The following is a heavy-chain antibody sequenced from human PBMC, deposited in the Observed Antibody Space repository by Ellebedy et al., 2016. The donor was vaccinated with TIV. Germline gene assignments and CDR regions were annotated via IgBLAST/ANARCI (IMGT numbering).Heavy chain of an antibody. Sequence: ASVKVSCXASGYTFTSYGISWVRQAPGQGLEWMGWINPNSGGTNYAQKFQGRVTMTRDTSISTAYMELSRLRSDDTAVYYCARSLAGQAKDYWGQGTLVTVSS. V-gene: IGHV1-2*02. CDR3: ARSLAGQAKDY. J-gene: IGHJ4*02. CDR1: GYTFTSYG. D-gene: IGHD1-14*01. CDR2: INPNSGGT.